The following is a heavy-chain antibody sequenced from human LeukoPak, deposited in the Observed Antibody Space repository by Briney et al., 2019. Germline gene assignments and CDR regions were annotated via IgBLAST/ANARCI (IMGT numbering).Heavy chain of an antibody. Sequence: HGESLTLSCKGSGYSFTSYWIGWVRQMPGKGLEWMGIIYPGDSDTIYSPSFQGQVTISADKSISTAYLQWSSLKASDTAMYYCARHVPYSGSYYPNYWGQGTLVTVSS. D-gene: IGHD1-26*01. V-gene: IGHV5-51*01. CDR2: IYPGDSDT. CDR3: ARHVPYSGSYYPNY. CDR1: GYSFTSYW. J-gene: IGHJ4*02.